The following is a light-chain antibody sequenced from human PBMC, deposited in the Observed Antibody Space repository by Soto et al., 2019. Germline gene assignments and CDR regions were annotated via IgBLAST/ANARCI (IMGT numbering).Light chain of an antibody. CDR1: QDISNY. CDR3: QQYANLPPGLT. J-gene: IGKJ4*01. V-gene: IGKV1-33*01. CDR2: DAS. Sequence: DIQMTQSPSSLSASVGDRITITCQASQDISNYLNWYQQKPGIAPKLLIYDASNLETGVPSRFSGSGSGTDFTFTITSLQPEDIATYYCQQYANLPPGLTFGGGTKVDI.